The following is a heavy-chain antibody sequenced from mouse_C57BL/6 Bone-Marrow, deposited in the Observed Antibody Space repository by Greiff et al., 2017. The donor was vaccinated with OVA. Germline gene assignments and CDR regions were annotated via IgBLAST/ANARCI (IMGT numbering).Heavy chain of an antibody. Sequence: EVKLMESGAELVRPGASVKLSCTASGFNIKDDYMHWVKQRPEQGLEWIGWIDPENGDTEYASKFQGKATITADTSSNTAYLQLSSLTSEDTAVYYCTTRTTVVDWYFDVWGTGTTVTVSS. J-gene: IGHJ1*03. D-gene: IGHD1-1*01. V-gene: IGHV14-4*01. CDR1: GFNIKDDY. CDR3: TTRTTVVDWYFDV. CDR2: IDPENGDT.